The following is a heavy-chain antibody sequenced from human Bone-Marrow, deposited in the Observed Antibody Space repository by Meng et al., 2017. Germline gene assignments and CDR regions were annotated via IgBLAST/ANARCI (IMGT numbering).Heavy chain of an antibody. CDR2: INHSGST. CDR3: ARGPTTMAHDFDY. D-gene: IGHD4-11*01. J-gene: IGHJ4*02. V-gene: IGHV4-34*01. Sequence: VVMKEWGAGLLKLLDTLSLTCFVSGGSFSDYYWRWIRQPLGKGLEWIGEINHSGSTNYNRSIESRATISVDTSENNLSLKLSSVTAADSAVYYCARGPTTMAHDFDYWGQGTLVTVSS. CDR1: GGSFSDYY.